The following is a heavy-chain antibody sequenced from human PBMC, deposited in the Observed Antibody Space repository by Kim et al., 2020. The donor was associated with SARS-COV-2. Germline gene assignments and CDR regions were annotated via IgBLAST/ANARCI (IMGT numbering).Heavy chain of an antibody. Sequence: YADSVKGRFTTSRDNSKNTLYLQMSRLGAEDTAVYYCARDLTGVLGYGMDVWGQGTTVTVSS. J-gene: IGHJ6*02. V-gene: IGHV3-33*01. D-gene: IGHD7-27*01. CDR3: ARDLTGVLGYGMDV.